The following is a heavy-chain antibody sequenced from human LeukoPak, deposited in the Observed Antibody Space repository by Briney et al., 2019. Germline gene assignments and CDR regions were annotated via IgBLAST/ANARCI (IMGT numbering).Heavy chain of an antibody. J-gene: IGHJ4*02. Sequence: GGSLRLSCAASGFTFSSYSMTWVRQAPAKGLEWVANIKKDGSDKYYVDSVKGRFTISRDNAKNSLYLHINSLRAEDMAVYYCARLRSGNYNDYWGQGTLVTVSS. D-gene: IGHD1-26*01. CDR2: IKKDGSDK. V-gene: IGHV3-7*05. CDR1: GFTFSSYS. CDR3: ARLRSGNYNDY.